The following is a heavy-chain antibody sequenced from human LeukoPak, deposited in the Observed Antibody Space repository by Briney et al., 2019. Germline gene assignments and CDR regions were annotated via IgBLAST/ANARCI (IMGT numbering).Heavy chain of an antibody. Sequence: PETLSLTCTVSGGSVSNSLYYCSWFRQPPGKGLEWIGYIYYSGSTNYNPSLKSRVTISIDTSRNQFSLRLSSVTAADTAVYYCARASGSYYHFDYRGQGTLVTVSS. CDR3: ARASGSYYHFDY. CDR2: IYYSGST. J-gene: IGHJ4*02. CDR1: GGSVSNSLYY. V-gene: IGHV4-61*01. D-gene: IGHD1-26*01.